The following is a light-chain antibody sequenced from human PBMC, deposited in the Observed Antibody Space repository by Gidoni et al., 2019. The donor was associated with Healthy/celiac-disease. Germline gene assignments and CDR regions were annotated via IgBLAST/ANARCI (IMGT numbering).Light chain of an antibody. CDR3: QQYDSSSGT. J-gene: IGKJ1*01. Sequence: VLTQSPGTLSLSPGESATPSCRASQAVSNSYLAWYVQKPGQAPRLLIYGASNWATGTPYRFSGSGSGTDFTLTISRLEPEDFATYYCQQYDSSSGTFGQXTKVEIK. CDR1: QAVSNSY. V-gene: IGKV3-20*01. CDR2: GAS.